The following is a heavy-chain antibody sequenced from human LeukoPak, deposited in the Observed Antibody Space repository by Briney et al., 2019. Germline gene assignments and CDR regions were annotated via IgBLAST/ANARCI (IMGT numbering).Heavy chain of an antibody. CDR1: GGSISSSS. CDR2: ISSSSSYI. D-gene: IGHD2-8*01. J-gene: IGHJ5*02. CDR3: ARVVLMVYENWFDP. V-gene: IGHV3-21*01. Sequence: ETLSLTCTVSGGSISSSSYYWGWIRQPPGKGLEWVSSISSSSSYIYYADSVKGRFTISRDNAKNSLYLQMNSLRAEDTAVYYCARVVLMVYENWFDPWGQGTLVTVSS.